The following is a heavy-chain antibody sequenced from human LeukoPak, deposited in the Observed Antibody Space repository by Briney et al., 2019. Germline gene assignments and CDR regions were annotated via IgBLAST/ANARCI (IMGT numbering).Heavy chain of an antibody. CDR3: ARSPNYYDSSGYLDY. CDR2: IYYSGST. Sequence: PSETLSLTCTVSGGSISSYYWGWIRQPPGKGLEWIGSIYYSGSTYYNPSLKSRVTISVDTSKNQFSLKLSSVTAADTAVYYCARSPNYYDSSGYLDYWGQGTLVTVSS. V-gene: IGHV4-39*01. J-gene: IGHJ4*02. D-gene: IGHD3-22*01. CDR1: GGSISSYY.